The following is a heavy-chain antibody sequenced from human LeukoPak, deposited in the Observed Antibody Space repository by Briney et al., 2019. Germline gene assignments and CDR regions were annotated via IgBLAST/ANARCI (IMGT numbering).Heavy chain of an antibody. J-gene: IGHJ4*02. CDR2: INTSGST. Sequence: SQTLSLTCTVSGGSISSGSYYWSWIRQPAGKGLEWIGRINTSGSTNYNPSLQSRVTISVDTSKNQFSLKLSSVTAADTAVYYCAGFLYGSGGDGDYWGQGTLVTVSS. D-gene: IGHD3-10*01. CDR1: GGSISSGSYY. V-gene: IGHV4-61*02. CDR3: AGFLYGSGGDGDY.